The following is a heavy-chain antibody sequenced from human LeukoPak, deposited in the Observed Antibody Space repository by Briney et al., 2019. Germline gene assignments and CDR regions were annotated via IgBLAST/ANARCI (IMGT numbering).Heavy chain of an antibody. V-gene: IGHV3-74*01. CDR2: INSDGSST. Sequence: GGSLRLSCAASGFTFSSYWMHWVRQAPGKGLVWVSRINSDGSSTSYADSVKGRFTISRDNSENSLYLHMTGLTAEDTAVYYCTRNGSQWDFLVDYWGQGTRVAVS. D-gene: IGHD2/OR15-2a*01. J-gene: IGHJ4*02. CDR1: GFTFSSYW. CDR3: TRNGSQWDFLVDY.